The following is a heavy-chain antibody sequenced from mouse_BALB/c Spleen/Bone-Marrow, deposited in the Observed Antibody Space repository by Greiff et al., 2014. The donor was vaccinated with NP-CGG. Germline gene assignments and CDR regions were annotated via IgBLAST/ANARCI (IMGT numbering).Heavy chain of an antibody. J-gene: IGHJ2*01. CDR1: GYTFTEYI. V-gene: IGHV1-62-2*01. Sequence: VKLMESGAGLVKPGASVKLSCKASGYTFTEYIIHWVTQRSGQGLGWIGWFYPGSGSIKYNEKFKDKATLTADKSSSTVYMELSRLTSEDSAVYFCARHEGGGYFDYWGQGTTLTVSS. D-gene: IGHD1-1*02. CDR3: ARHEGGGYFDY. CDR2: FYPGSGSI.